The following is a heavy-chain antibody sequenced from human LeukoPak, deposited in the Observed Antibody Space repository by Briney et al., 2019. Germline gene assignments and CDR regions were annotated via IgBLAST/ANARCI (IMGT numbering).Heavy chain of an antibody. CDR1: GFTFDDYA. V-gene: IGHV3-9*01. Sequence: PGRSLRLSCAASGFTFDDYAMHWVRQAPGKGLEWVSGISWNSGSIGYADSVKGRFTISRDNAKNSLYLQMNSPRAEDTALYYCAKAVTSIAGGNYYYYYMDVWGKGTTVTVSS. D-gene: IGHD6-6*01. J-gene: IGHJ6*03. CDR3: AKAVTSIAGGNYYYYYMDV. CDR2: ISWNSGSI.